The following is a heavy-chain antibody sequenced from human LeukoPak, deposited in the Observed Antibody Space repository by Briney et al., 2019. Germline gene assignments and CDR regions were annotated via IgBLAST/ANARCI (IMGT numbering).Heavy chain of an antibody. CDR3: ASESIAVAAAPFDY. D-gene: IGHD6-19*01. CDR2: IYSGGST. CDR1: GFTVSSNY. J-gene: IGHJ4*02. Sequence: PAGSLRLSCAASGFTVSSNYMSWVRQAPGKGLEWVSVIYSGGSTYYADSVKGRFTISRDNSKNTLYLQMNSLRAEDTAVYYCASESIAVAAAPFDYWGQGTLVTVSS. V-gene: IGHV3-66*01.